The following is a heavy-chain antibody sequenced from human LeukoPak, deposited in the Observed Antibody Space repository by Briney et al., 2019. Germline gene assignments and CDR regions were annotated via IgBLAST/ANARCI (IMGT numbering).Heavy chain of an antibody. Sequence: SVKVSYKASGGTFSSYAISWVRQAPGQGLEWMGGIIPIFGTANYAQKFQGRVTITADESTSTAYMELSSLRSEDTAVYYCARERGYCSSTSCYEVDWFDPWGQGTLVTVSS. D-gene: IGHD2-2*01. V-gene: IGHV1-69*13. J-gene: IGHJ5*02. CDR1: GGTFSSYA. CDR2: IIPIFGTA. CDR3: ARERGYCSSTSCYEVDWFDP.